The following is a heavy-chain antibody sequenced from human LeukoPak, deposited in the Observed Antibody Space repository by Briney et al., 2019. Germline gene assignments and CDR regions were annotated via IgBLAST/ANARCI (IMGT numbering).Heavy chain of an antibody. CDR3: AKDNFGTIDY. CDR1: GFSFAGYT. Sequence: GGSLRLTCAASGFSFAGYTMHWVRQAPGKGLEWVSLFSWDGINTYYADSVKGRFTISRDNSKNSLYLQMNSLRTDDTALYYCAKDNFGTIDYWGQGTLVTVSS. J-gene: IGHJ4*02. V-gene: IGHV3-43*01. CDR2: FSWDGINT. D-gene: IGHD3/OR15-3a*01.